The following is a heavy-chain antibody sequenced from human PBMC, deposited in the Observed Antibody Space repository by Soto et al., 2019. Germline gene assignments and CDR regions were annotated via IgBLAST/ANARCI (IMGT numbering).Heavy chain of an antibody. CDR2: INHSGST. CDR3: ARVSGIYYYGMDV. V-gene: IGHV4-34*01. CDR1: ARSFYGYH. D-gene: IGHD3-10*01. J-gene: IGHJ6*02. Sequence: SETLSLTCAVFARSFYGYHWSWIRQPPGKGLEWIGEINHSGSTNYNPSLKSRVTISVDTSKNQFSLKLSSVTAADTAVYYCARVSGIYYYGMDVWGQGTTVT.